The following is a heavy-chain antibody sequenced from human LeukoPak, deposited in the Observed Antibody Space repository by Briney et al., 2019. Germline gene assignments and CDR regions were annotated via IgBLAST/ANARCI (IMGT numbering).Heavy chain of an antibody. CDR2: ISGSGGST. CDR1: GFTFSSYA. Sequence: HSGGSLRLSCAASGFTFSSYAMSWVRQAPGKGLEWVSAISGSGGSTYYADSVKGRFTISRDNSKNTLYLQMNSLRAEDTAVYYCAKDRIAARPGGTFDYWGQGTLVTVSS. D-gene: IGHD6-6*01. J-gene: IGHJ4*02. V-gene: IGHV3-23*01. CDR3: AKDRIAARPGGTFDY.